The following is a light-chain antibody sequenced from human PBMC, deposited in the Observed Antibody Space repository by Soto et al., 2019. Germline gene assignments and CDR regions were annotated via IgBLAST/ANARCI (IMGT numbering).Light chain of an antibody. CDR1: QDISTL. J-gene: IGKJ4*01. CDR3: QQADSFPLT. V-gene: IGKV1D-12*01. CDR2: GAS. Sequence: DIQMTQSPSPVSASIGDTVTITCRASQDISTLLAWYQQKPGKAPTLLIYGASTLESGGPSRFSGRGSGTDFTLTISSLQPEDFATYFWQQADSFPLTFGGGTKVDIK.